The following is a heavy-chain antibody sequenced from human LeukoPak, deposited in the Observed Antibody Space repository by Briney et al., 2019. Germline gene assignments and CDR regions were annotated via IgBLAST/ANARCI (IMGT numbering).Heavy chain of an antibody. CDR3: ASYDSSGLKYFQH. Sequence: SETLSLTCTVSGGSITNYYWGWIRQPPGKGLEWIGYIYHSGSTYYNPSLKSRVTISVDRSKNQFSLKLSSVTAADTAVYYCASYDSSGLKYFQHWGQGTLVTVSS. D-gene: IGHD3-22*01. CDR2: IYHSGST. CDR1: GGSITNYY. V-gene: IGHV4-59*12. J-gene: IGHJ1*01.